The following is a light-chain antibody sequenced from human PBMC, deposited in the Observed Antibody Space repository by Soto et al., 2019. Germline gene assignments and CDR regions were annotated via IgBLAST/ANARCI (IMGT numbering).Light chain of an antibody. Sequence: EIMLTKSPGTLSLYPGERAALSCRASQSVNSNYFAWYQQKPGQAPRLLIYGASTRATGIPDRFSGSASGTDFTLAISRLEPEDFTVYYCQQYGSPTWTSGQGGKADIK. CDR3: QQYGSPTWT. V-gene: IGKV3-20*01. CDR2: GAS. J-gene: IGKJ1*01. CDR1: QSVNSNY.